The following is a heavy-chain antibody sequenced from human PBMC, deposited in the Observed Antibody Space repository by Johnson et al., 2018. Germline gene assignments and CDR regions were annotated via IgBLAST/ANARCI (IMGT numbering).Heavy chain of an antibody. CDR3: ARGQLERNAFDI. V-gene: IGHV4-59*01. D-gene: IGHD1-26*01. CDR1: DGSISSYS. CDR2: IYYSGST. J-gene: IGHJ3*02. Sequence: QVQLQESGPGLVKPSETLSLTCTVSDGSISSYSWSWIRQPPGKGLEWIGYIYYSGSTNYNPSLKSRVTISVGTSKNQFSLNLTSVTAADTAVYYCARGQLERNAFDIWDQGTKVTVSS.